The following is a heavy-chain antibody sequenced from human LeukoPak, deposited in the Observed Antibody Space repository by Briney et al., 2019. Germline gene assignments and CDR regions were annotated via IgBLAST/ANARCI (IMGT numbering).Heavy chain of an antibody. Sequence: SETLSLTCTVSGGSISSSSYYWGWSRQPPGKGLEWIGSIYYSGSTYYNPSLKSRVTISVDTSKNQFSLKLSSVTAADTAVYYCARHYNIRGRKYYFDYWGQGTLVTVSS. CDR1: GGSISSSSYY. CDR2: IYYSGST. V-gene: IGHV4-39*01. CDR3: ARHYNIRGRKYYFDY. D-gene: IGHD3-10*01. J-gene: IGHJ4*02.